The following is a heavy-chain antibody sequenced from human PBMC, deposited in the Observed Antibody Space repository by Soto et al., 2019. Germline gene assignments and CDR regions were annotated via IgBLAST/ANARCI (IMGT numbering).Heavy chain of an antibody. D-gene: IGHD3-16*01. Sequence: QVQLQESGPGLVKPSQTLSLTCTVSGGSISSGGHYWSWIRQHPGKGLEWIGYIYYSGSTYYNPSLKSRVTISVDTSKNQFSLKLSSVTAADTAVYYCARVLSEVLGGGYGMDVWGQGTTVTVSS. CDR1: GGSISSGGHY. CDR3: ARVLSEVLGGGYGMDV. V-gene: IGHV4-31*03. CDR2: IYYSGST. J-gene: IGHJ6*02.